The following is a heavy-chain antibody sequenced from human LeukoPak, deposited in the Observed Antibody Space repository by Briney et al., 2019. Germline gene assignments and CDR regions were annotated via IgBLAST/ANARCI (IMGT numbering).Heavy chain of an antibody. CDR3: ARGLRYFDWLEAKNNWFDP. V-gene: IGHV1-18*01. Sequence: GASVKVSCKASGYTFTSYGISWVRQAPGQGLEWMGWISAYNGNTNYAQKLQGRVTMTTDTSTSTAYMELRSLRSDDTAVYYCARGLRYFDWLEAKNNWFDPWGQGTLVTVSS. CDR1: GYTFTSYG. D-gene: IGHD3-9*01. J-gene: IGHJ5*02. CDR2: ISAYNGNT.